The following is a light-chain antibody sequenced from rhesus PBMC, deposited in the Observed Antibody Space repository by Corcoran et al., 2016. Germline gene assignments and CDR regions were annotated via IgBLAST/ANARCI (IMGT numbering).Light chain of an antibody. V-gene: IGKV1-25*01. CDR2: EAS. CDR3: QHYYNTPYS. CDR1: QDITND. J-gene: IGKJ2*01. Sequence: DIQMTQSPSSLSASVGDGVTITCRASQDITNDLAWYQQKPGETPKLLFYEASSLQSGIPSRLSGSGSGTDLTLPISSLQYEDFATYYCQHYYNTPYSFGQGTKVEIK.